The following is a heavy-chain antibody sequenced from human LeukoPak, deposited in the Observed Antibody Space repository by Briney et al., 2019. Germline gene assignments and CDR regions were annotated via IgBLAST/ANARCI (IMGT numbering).Heavy chain of an antibody. Sequence: PGGSLRLSCAASGFTFSGSAMHWARQASGKGLEWVGRIRSKANSYATAYAASVKGRFTISRDDSKNTAYLQMNSRKTEDTAVYYCTILTLDYWGQGTLVTVSS. D-gene: IGHD4-23*01. CDR2: IRSKANSYAT. V-gene: IGHV3-73*01. J-gene: IGHJ4*02. CDR1: GFTFSGSA. CDR3: TILTLDY.